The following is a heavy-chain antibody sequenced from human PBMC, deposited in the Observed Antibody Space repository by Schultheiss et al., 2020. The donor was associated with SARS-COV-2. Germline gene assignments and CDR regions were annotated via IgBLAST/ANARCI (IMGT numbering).Heavy chain of an antibody. D-gene: IGHD5-18*01. Sequence: GGSLRLSCAASGFTFSSYAMSWVRQAPGKGLEWVSAISGSGGSTYYADSVKGRFTISRDNSKNTLYLQMNSLRAEDTAVYYCAKDRQKYSYGYGYYFDYWGQGTLVTVSS. J-gene: IGHJ4*02. V-gene: IGHV3-23*01. CDR2: ISGSGGST. CDR1: GFTFSSYA. CDR3: AKDRQKYSYGYGYYFDY.